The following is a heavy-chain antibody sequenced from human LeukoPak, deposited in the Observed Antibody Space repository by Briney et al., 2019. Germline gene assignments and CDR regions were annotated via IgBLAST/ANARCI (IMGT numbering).Heavy chain of an antibody. D-gene: IGHD2-21*01. Sequence: GGSLRLSCAASGFTFRSYWIHWGRQAPGKGLVWVGRIDNDGSDTIYADSVKGRFTVSRDNAKNTLYLQMNSLRAEDTAVYFCARGCFSHGFDVWGQGTVVTVSS. J-gene: IGHJ3*01. CDR2: IDNDGSDT. CDR3: ARGCFSHGFDV. CDR1: GFTFRSYW. V-gene: IGHV3-74*01.